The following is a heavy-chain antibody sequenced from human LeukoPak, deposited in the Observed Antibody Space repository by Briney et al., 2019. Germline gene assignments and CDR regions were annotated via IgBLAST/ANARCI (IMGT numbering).Heavy chain of an antibody. Sequence: SETLSFTCTVSGGSISSYYWSWIRQPPGKGLEWIGYIYYSGSTNYNPSLKSRVTISVDTSKNQFSLKLSSVTAADTAVYYCARNLKQWLDPYDAFDIWGQGTMVTVSS. CDR3: ARNLKQWLDPYDAFDI. D-gene: IGHD6-19*01. J-gene: IGHJ3*02. CDR2: IYYSGST. CDR1: GGSISSYY. V-gene: IGHV4-59*01.